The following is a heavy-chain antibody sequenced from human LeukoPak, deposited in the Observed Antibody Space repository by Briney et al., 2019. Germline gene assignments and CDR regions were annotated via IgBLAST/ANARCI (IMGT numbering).Heavy chain of an antibody. J-gene: IGHJ4*02. Sequence: SETLSLTCTVSGGSINSYYWNWIRQPPGKGLEWIGSIYHSGSTYYNPSLKSRVTISVDTSKNQFSLKLSSVTAADTAVYYCARVRELWYPFDYWGQGTLVTVSS. V-gene: IGHV4-38-2*02. D-gene: IGHD5-18*01. CDR3: ARVRELWYPFDY. CDR2: IYHSGST. CDR1: GGSINSYY.